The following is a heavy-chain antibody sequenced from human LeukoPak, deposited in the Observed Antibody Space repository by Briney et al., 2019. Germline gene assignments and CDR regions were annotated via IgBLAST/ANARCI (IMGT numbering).Heavy chain of an antibody. J-gene: IGHJ4*02. Sequence: SVKVSCKASGGTFSSYAISWVRQAPGQGLEWMGRIIPILGIANYAQKFQGRVTITADKSTSTAYTELSSLRSEDTAVYYCARTALVEMATFDYWGQGTLVTVSS. CDR3: ARTALVEMATFDY. CDR2: IIPILGIA. V-gene: IGHV1-69*04. CDR1: GGTFSSYA. D-gene: IGHD5-24*01.